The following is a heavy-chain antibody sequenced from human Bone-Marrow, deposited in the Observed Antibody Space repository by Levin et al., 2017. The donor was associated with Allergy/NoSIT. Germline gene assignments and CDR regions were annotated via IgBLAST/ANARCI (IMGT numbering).Heavy chain of an antibody. J-gene: IGHJ4*02. CDR1: GDTFSNYA. CDR2: IIPVFGTV. CDR3: ARDHFTSGNYFGSDS. V-gene: IGHV1-69*06. Sequence: GASVKVSCKASGDTFSNYAIIWVRLAPGQGLEWMGGIIPVFGTVNYAQNFQGRLTITADKSTNTAYMELSSLRSDDTAVYYCARDHFTSGNYFGSDSWGQGTLVTVSS. D-gene: IGHD1-26*01.